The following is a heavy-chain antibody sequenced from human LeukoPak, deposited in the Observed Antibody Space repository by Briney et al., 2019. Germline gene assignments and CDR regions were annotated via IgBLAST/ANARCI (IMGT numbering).Heavy chain of an antibody. J-gene: IGHJ4*02. CDR1: GGSFSGYY. Sequence: SETLSLTCAVYGGSFSGYYWSWIRQPPGKGLEWIGEISHNEGTHYNSSLKSRVTISLDTSKNQFSLKLSSVTAADTAVYYCARGQDSAKQGYWGQGTLVTVSS. CDR2: ISHNEGT. V-gene: IGHV4-34*01. D-gene: IGHD2-15*01. CDR3: ARGQDSAKQGY.